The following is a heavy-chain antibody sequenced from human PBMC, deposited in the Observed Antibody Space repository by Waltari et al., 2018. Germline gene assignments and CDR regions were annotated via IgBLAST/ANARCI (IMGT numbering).Heavy chain of an antibody. Sequence: QVQLVQSGAEVKKPGASVKVSCKASGYTFTSYDINWVRQATGQGLEWMGWMNPNSGNTGYAQKFQGRVTMTEDTSTDTAYMELSSLRSEDTAVYYCAMGRELPDYWGQGTLVTVSS. CDR1: GYTFTSYD. D-gene: IGHD1-26*01. V-gene: IGHV1-8*01. CDR2: MNPNSGNT. CDR3: AMGRELPDY. J-gene: IGHJ4*02.